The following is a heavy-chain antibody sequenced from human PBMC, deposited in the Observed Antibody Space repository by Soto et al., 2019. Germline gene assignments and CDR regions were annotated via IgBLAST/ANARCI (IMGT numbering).Heavy chain of an antibody. J-gene: IGHJ6*02. Sequence: VGLMRDWCAACECTISNGWRNWVRKETGKGLEWVGRIKSKTDGGTTDYAAPVKGRFTISRDDSKNTLYLQMNSLKTEDTAVYYRTTDVYYYDSSGRYYGMDVWGQRTTVTVS. D-gene: IGHD3-22*01. V-gene: IGHV3-15*07. CDR3: TTDVYYYDSSGRYYGMDV. CDR2: IKSKTDGGTT. CDR1: ECTISNGW.